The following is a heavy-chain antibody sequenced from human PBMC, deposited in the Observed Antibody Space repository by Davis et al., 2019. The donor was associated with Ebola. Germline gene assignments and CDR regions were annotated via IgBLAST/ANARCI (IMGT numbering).Heavy chain of an antibody. V-gene: IGHV3-11*01. D-gene: IGHD5-24*01. CDR3: AKTVGWLQQSGEEYFQN. J-gene: IGHJ1*01. CDR1: GFTFSDYY. CDR2: ISGSATTV. Sequence: GESLKISCAGPGFTFSDYYMSWIRQAPGKGLEWVSFISGSATTVSYADSVRGRFTISRDNAKNSLYLQMNSLRAEDTAVYYCAKTVGWLQQSGEEYFQNWGQGTLVTVS.